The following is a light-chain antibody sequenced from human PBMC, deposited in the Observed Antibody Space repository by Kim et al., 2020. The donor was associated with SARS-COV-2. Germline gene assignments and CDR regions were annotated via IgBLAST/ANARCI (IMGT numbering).Light chain of an antibody. V-gene: IGLV3-1*01. CDR3: QAWDSSTHNYV. Sequence: PRQTACTNCAGRKLGVKCVSWYQPKPGQSPGVVIYQDNQRPSGIPSRFSGSNSGNTATLTISGTQAMDEADYYCQAWDSSTHNYVFGAGTKVTVL. CDR2: QDN. CDR1: KLGVKC. J-gene: IGLJ1*01.